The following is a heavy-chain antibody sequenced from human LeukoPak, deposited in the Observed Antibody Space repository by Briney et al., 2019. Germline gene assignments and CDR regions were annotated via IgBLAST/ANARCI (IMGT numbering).Heavy chain of an antibody. J-gene: IGHJ1*01. CDR3: ASLPRGGWYPKYFQH. V-gene: IGHV4-59*01. Sequence: PSETLSLTCTVSGGSISSYDWSWIRQPPGKGLEWIGYIYYSGSTNYNPSLKSRVTISVDTSKNQFSLKLSSVTAADTAVYYCASLPRGGWYPKYFQHWGQGTLVTVSS. CDR2: IYYSGST. CDR1: GGSISSYD. D-gene: IGHD6-19*01.